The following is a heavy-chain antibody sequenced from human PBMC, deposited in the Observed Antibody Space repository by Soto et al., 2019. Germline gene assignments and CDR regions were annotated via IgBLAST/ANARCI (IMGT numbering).Heavy chain of an antibody. CDR3: ARDRTWEYYYYYYGMDV. V-gene: IGHV4-59*12. CDR2: IYYAGST. J-gene: IGHJ6*02. D-gene: IGHD1-26*01. CDR1: GGSMISYY. Sequence: PSETLSLTCTVSGGSMISYYWSWIRQPPGRGLEWIGFIYYAGSTKYNPSLNSRVTISVDTSKNQFSLTVSSVTAADTAVYYCARDRTWEYYYYYYGMDVWGQGTTVTVSS.